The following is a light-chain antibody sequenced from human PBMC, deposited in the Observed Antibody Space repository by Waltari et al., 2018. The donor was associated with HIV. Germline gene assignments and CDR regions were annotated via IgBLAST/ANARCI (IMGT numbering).Light chain of an antibody. Sequence: SYELTQPPSVSVSPGQTASITSSGDKLGDKYACWSQQKPGQSPVLVIYQDSKRASGSPEGFSGSNSGNTATLTISGTQTLDEADYYCQAWDSSTVVFGGGTKLTVL. CDR2: QDS. CDR1: KLGDKY. V-gene: IGLV3-1*01. J-gene: IGLJ2*01. CDR3: QAWDSSTVV.